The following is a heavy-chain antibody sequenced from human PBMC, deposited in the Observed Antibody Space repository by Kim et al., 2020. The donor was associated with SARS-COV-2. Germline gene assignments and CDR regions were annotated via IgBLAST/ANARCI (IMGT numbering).Heavy chain of an antibody. D-gene: IGHD3-10*01. J-gene: IGHJ4*02. CDR1: GGSFSGYY. CDR2: INHSGST. Sequence: SETLSLTCAVYGGSFSGYYWSWIRQPPGKGLEWIGEINHSGSTNYNPSLKSRVTISVDTSKNQFSLKLSSVTAADTAVYYCATLRGVIRWGQGTLVTVSS. CDR3: ATLRGVIR. V-gene: IGHV4-34*01.